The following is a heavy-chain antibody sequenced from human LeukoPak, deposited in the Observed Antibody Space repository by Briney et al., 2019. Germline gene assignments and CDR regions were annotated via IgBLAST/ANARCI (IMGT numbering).Heavy chain of an antibody. J-gene: IGHJ4*02. CDR1: GFTFSSYG. CDR3: AGTYDFWSGFDY. D-gene: IGHD3-3*01. V-gene: IGHV3-23*01. CDR2: ISGSGGST. Sequence: GGSLRLSCAASGFTFSSYGMSWVRQAPGKGLEWVSAISGSGGSTYYADSVKGRFTISRDNSKNSLYLQMNSLRAEDTAVYYCAGTYDFWSGFDYWGQGTLVTVSS.